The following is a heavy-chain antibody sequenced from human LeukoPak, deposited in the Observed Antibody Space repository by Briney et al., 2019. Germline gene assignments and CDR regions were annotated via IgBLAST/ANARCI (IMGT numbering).Heavy chain of an antibody. D-gene: IGHD3-10*01. CDR3: ARSSNPADVLLWFGGSIQH. CDR1: GYTFTSYA. CDR2: INAGNGNT. V-gene: IGHV1-3*01. J-gene: IGHJ1*01. Sequence: GASVKVSCKASGYTFTSYAMHWVRQAPGQRLEWMGWINAGNGNTKYSQKFQGRVTITTDESTSTAYMELSSLRSEDTAVYYCARSSNPADVLLWFGGSIQHWGQGTLVTVSS.